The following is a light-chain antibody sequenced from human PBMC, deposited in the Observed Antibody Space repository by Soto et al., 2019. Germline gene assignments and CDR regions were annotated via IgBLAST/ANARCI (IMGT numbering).Light chain of an antibody. J-gene: IGKJ1*01. CDR1: QTVSTY. CDR2: GAS. V-gene: IGKV3-11*01. CDR3: HHFNTWPPKA. Sequence: IVLTQSPATLSLSPGERATLSCRARQTVSTYLSWYQHKPGQAPRLLIYGASNRATGIPARFSGSGSGTDFTLTISGLQSEDVAVYYCHHFNTWPPKAFGQGTKVDIK.